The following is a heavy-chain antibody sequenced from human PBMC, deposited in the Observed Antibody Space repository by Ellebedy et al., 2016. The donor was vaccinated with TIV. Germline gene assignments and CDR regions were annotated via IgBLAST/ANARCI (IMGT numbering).Heavy chain of an antibody. Sequence: GGSLRLXXAASGFTFSDYYMSWIRQAPGKGLEWISYISSSGRIIYYADSVKGRFTNSRDNAKNSLYLQMNSLRAEDTAVYYCARDLGGKFDYWGQGALVTVSS. CDR1: GFTFSDYY. CDR3: ARDLGGKFDY. V-gene: IGHV3-11*01. D-gene: IGHD3-16*01. J-gene: IGHJ4*02. CDR2: ISSSGRII.